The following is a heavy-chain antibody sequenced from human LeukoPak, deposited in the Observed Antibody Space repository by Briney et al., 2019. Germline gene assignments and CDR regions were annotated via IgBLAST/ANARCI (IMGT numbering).Heavy chain of an antibody. Sequence: SETLSLTCNVSGGSISGYHWSWIRQPPGKGLEWLGYIYYSGSSNYNPSLKSRVTVSADTSKNQFSLKLSSVTAADTAVYYCARVPRSYYYYYYMDVWGKGTTVTVSS. CDR1: GGSISGYH. V-gene: IGHV4-59*01. CDR3: ARVPRSYYYYYYMDV. J-gene: IGHJ6*03. CDR2: IYYSGSS.